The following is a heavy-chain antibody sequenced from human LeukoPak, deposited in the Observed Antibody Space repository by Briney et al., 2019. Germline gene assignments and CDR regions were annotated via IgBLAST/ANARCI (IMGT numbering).Heavy chain of an antibody. V-gene: IGHV1-2*02. CDR2: INPNSGGT. Sequence: ASVEVSCKASGYTFTGYYMHWVRQAPGQGLEWMGWINPNSGGTNYAQKFQGRVTMTRDTSISTAYMELSRLRSDDTAVYYCARAGYCSSTSCYASRNFDYWGQGTLVTVSS. CDR3: ARAGYCSSTSCYASRNFDY. J-gene: IGHJ4*02. D-gene: IGHD2-2*01. CDR1: GYTFTGYY.